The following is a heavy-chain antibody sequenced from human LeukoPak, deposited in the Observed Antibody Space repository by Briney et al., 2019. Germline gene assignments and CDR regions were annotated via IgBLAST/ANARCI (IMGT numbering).Heavy chain of an antibody. V-gene: IGHV3-30*02. CDR1: GFTFSSYG. CDR2: IWYGGSNK. D-gene: IGHD6-19*01. Sequence: GGSLRLSCAASGFTFSSYGMHWVRQAPGKGLEWVAVIWYGGSNKYYADSVKGRFTISRDNSKNTLYLQMNSLRAEDTAVYYCAKDFRPSSGWYGGWFDPWGQGTLVTVSS. J-gene: IGHJ5*02. CDR3: AKDFRPSSGWYGGWFDP.